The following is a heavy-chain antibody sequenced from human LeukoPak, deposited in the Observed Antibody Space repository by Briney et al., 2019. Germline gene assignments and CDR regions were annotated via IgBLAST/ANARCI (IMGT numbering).Heavy chain of an antibody. CDR3: ARTDSGSAIDY. D-gene: IGHD1-26*01. V-gene: IGHV4-59*01. J-gene: IGHJ4*02. Sequence: GSLRLSCAASGFTFSDYYWSWIRQPPGKGLEWIGYIYYSGSTNYNPSLKSRVTISVNSSKNQFSLKLSSVTAADTAVYYCARTDSGSAIDYWGQGTLVTVSS. CDR1: GFTFSDYY. CDR2: IYYSGST.